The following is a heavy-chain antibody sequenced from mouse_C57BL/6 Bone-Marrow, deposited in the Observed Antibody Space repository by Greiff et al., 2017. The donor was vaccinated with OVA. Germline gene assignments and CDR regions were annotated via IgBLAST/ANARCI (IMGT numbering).Heavy chain of an antibody. J-gene: IGHJ2*01. D-gene: IGHD3-2*02. Sequence: DVKLVESGAELVRPWASVKLSCTASGFNIKDDYMHWVKQRPEQGLEWIGWIDPENGDTEYASKFQGKATITADTSSNTAYLQLSSLTSEDTAVYYCTTQADFDYWGQGTTLTVSS. CDR3: TTQADFDY. V-gene: IGHV14-4*01. CDR1: GFNIKDDY. CDR2: IDPENGDT.